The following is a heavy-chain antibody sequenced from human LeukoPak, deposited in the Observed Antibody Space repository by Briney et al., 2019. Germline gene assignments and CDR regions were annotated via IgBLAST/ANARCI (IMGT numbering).Heavy chain of an antibody. D-gene: IGHD6-19*01. CDR2: ISSSSSYI. J-gene: IGHJ4*02. CDR3: AKDHLPGIVVADRDY. CDR1: GFTFSSYS. Sequence: PGGSLRLSCAASGFTFSSYSMNWVRQAPGKGLEWVSSISSSSSYIYYADSVKGRFTISRDNAKNSLYLQMNSLRAEDTAGYYCAKDHLPGIVVADRDYWGQGTLVTVSS. V-gene: IGHV3-21*01.